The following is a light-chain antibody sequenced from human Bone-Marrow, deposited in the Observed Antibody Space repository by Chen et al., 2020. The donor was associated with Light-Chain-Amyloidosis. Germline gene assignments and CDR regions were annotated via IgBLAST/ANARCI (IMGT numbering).Light chain of an antibody. CDR1: NIGSTS. CDR2: DDS. J-gene: IGLJ3*02. V-gene: IGLV3-21*02. Sequence: SYVLSQPSSVSAAPGQTATSACGGNNIGSTSVHWYPQTPGQAPLLVVYDDSDRPSGIPERLSGSNSGNTATLTISRVEAGDEADYYCQVWDRSSDRPVFGGGTKLTVL. CDR3: QVWDRSSDRPV.